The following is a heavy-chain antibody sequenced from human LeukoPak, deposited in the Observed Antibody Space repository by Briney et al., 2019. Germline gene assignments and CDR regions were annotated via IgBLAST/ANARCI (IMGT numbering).Heavy chain of an antibody. D-gene: IGHD2-21*02. CDR2: VSGSGDST. CDR1: GFTFSGYA. J-gene: IGHJ4*02. V-gene: IGHV3-23*01. Sequence: TGGFLRLSCAASGFTFSGYAMSWVRQAPGKGLEWVSAVSGSGDSTYYADSVKGRFTISRDNSKNTLYLQMNSLRAEDTALYYCAKDSSIVVVTATPLDYWGQGILVTVSS. CDR3: AKDSSIVVVTATPLDY.